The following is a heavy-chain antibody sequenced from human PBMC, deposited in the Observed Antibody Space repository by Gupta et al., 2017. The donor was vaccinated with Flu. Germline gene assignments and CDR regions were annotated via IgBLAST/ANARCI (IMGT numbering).Heavy chain of an antibody. Sequence: QVQLVESGGGLVKPGGSLRLSCAASGFTFSDYSMSWIRQAPGKGLEWVSYISSSSSYTNYADSVKGRFTISRDNAKNSLYLQMNSLRAEDTAVYYCAREVVGATTDPAYGMDVWGQGTTVTVSS. CDR2: ISSSSSYT. CDR3: AREVVGATTDPAYGMDV. D-gene: IGHD1-26*01. J-gene: IGHJ6*02. V-gene: IGHV3-11*05. CDR1: GFTFSDYS.